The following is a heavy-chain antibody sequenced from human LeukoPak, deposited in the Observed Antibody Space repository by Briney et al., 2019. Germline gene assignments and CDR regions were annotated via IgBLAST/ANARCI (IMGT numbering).Heavy chain of an antibody. Sequence: ASVKVSCKASGYTFTSYGISWVRQAPGQGLEWMGWISAYNGNTNYAQKLQGRVTMTTDTSTSTAYMELRSLRSDDTAVYYCARVGIGDYGDYGWFDPWGQGTLVTVSS. J-gene: IGHJ5*02. V-gene: IGHV1-18*01. CDR3: ARVGIGDYGDYGWFDP. CDR1: GYTFTSYG. D-gene: IGHD4-17*01. CDR2: ISAYNGNT.